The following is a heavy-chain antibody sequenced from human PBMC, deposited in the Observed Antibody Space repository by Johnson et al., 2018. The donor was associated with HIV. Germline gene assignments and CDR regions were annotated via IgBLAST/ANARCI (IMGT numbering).Heavy chain of an antibody. Sequence: QVQLVESGGGVVQPGRSLRLSCAASGFSFSNYAMDWVRQAPGKGLEWVAFVSSDGSNKNYADSVKGRFTISRDNSKNTLYLQMRSLRAEDTAVYYCARCILTGYYSHDALDIWGQGTMVTVSS. CDR3: ARCILTGYYSHDALDI. CDR2: VSSDGSNK. J-gene: IGHJ3*02. D-gene: IGHD3-9*01. CDR1: GFSFSNYA. V-gene: IGHV3-30*03.